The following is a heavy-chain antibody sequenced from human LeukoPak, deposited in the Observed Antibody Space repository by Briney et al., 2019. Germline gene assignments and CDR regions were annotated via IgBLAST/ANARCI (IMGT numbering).Heavy chain of an antibody. CDR2: INHSGST. J-gene: IGHJ3*01. CDR1: GGSFSGYY. V-gene: IGHV4-34*01. CDR3: ARGLHCSGGSCFPVL. D-gene: IGHD2-15*01. Sequence: SQTLSLTCAVYGGSFSGYYWSWIRHPPGKGLEWIGEINHSGSTNYNPSLKSRVTISVDTSKKQFSLKLSSVTAADTAVYYCARGLHCSGGSCFPVLWGQGTMVTVSS.